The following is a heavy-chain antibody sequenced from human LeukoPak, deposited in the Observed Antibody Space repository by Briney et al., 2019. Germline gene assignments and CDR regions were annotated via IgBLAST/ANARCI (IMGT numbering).Heavy chain of an antibody. J-gene: IGHJ3*02. CDR3: ASRNQYCGGDCFWAFDI. Sequence: SGGSLRLSCAASGFTFSSYEMNWVRQAPGKGLEWVSYISSSGSYIYYADSVKGRFTISRDNAKNSLYLQMNSLRAEDTAVYYCASRNQYCGGDCFWAFDIWGQGTMVTVSS. CDR2: ISSSGSYI. CDR1: GFTFSSYE. V-gene: IGHV3-48*03. D-gene: IGHD2-21*02.